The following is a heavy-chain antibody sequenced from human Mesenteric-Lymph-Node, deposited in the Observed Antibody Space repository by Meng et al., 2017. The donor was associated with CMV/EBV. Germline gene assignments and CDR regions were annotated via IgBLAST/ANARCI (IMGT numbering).Heavy chain of an antibody. D-gene: IGHD2-2*01. CDR3: ARGACPGTSCNEFGSSAFDI. V-gene: IGHV4-39*07. CDR1: GASIYTSSYY. CDR2: IFYEGSL. J-gene: IGHJ3*02. Sequence: SETLSLTCAVSGASIYTSSYYWGWIRQPPGKGLDWLGIIFYEGSLYYNASLKSRLTMSIDTSQNQFSLKLNSMTAADTAVYYCARGACPGTSCNEFGSSAFDIWGPGTMVTVSS.